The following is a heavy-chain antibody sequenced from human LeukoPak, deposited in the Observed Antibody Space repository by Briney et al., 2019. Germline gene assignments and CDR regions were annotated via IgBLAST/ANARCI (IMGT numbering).Heavy chain of an antibody. CDR2: IKKDGSEK. CDR1: GFTFSSYW. Sequence: GGSLRLSCAASGFTFSSYWMSWVPQAPGKGLEWVANIKKDGSEKYYVDSVKGRFTIFRDNAKNSLYLQMNSLRAEDTAVYYCARESYGSGSYPFGYWGQGTLVTVSS. D-gene: IGHD3-10*01. J-gene: IGHJ4*02. V-gene: IGHV3-7*01. CDR3: ARESYGSGSYPFGY.